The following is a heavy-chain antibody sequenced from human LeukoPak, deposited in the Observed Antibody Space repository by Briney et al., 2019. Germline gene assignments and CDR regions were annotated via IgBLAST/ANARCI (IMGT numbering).Heavy chain of an antibody. Sequence: SGRSLRLSCAASGFTFDDYAMHWVRQAPGKVLEWVSGISWNSGSIGYADSVKGRFTISRDNAKNSLYLQMNSLRAEDTALYYCAKDMSAYYDSSGYPDYWGQGTLVTVSS. V-gene: IGHV3-9*01. CDR2: ISWNSGSI. CDR3: AKDMSAYYDSSGYPDY. J-gene: IGHJ4*02. D-gene: IGHD3-22*01. CDR1: GFTFDDYA.